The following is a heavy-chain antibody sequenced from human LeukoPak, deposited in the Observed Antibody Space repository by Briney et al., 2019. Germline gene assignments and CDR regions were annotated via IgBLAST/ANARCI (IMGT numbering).Heavy chain of an antibody. CDR1: GSTFSSYA. CDR2: ISGSGGST. J-gene: IGHJ5*02. Sequence: GGSLRLSCAASGSTFSSYAMSWVRQAPGKGLEWVSAISGSGGSTYYADSVKGRFTISRDNSKNTLYLQMNSLRAEDTAVYYCARDRSGAYCSGGSCSNWFDPWGQGTLVTVSS. V-gene: IGHV3-23*01. CDR3: ARDRSGAYCSGGSCSNWFDP. D-gene: IGHD2-15*01.